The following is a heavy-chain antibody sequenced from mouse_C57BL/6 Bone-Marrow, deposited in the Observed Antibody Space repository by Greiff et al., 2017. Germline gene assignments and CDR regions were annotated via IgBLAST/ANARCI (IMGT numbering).Heavy chain of an antibody. Sequence: QVHVKQSGAELVKPGASVKLSCKASGYTFTEYTIHWVKQRSGQGLEWIGWFYPGSGSIKYNEKFKDKATLTASKSSSTVYMELSRLTSEYSAVYFCARHEENHPRDWYFDVWGTGTTVTVAS. V-gene: IGHV1-62-2*01. J-gene: IGHJ1*03. CDR1: GYTFTEYT. CDR3: ARHEENHPRDWYFDV. CDR2: FYPGSGSI.